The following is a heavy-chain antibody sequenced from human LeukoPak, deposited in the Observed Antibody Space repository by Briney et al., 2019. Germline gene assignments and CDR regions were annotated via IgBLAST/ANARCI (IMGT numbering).Heavy chain of an antibody. CDR3: ARPMVRGVYDY. CDR2: ISAYNGNT. J-gene: IGHJ4*02. V-gene: IGHV1-18*01. Sequence: GASVKVSCKASGYTFTSYGISWVRQAPGQGLEWMGWISAYNGNTNYAQKLQGRVNMNTDTSTSTAYMEVRSLRSDDTAVYYCARPMVRGVYDYWGQGTLVTVSS. CDR1: GYTFTSYG. D-gene: IGHD3-10*01.